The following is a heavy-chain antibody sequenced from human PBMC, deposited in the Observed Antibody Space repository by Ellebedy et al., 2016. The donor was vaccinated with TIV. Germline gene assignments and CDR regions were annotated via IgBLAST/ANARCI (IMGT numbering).Heavy chain of an antibody. V-gene: IGHV3-23*01. D-gene: IGHD3-10*01. Sequence: GGSLRLSXAASGFTFSSYAMSWVRQAPGKGLEWVSVISGSGGSTYYADSVKGRFTISRDNSKNTLYLRMNSLRAEDTAVYYCAKDTRADYGSGSCTIDYWGQGTLVTVSS. J-gene: IGHJ4*02. CDR1: GFTFSSYA. CDR3: AKDTRADYGSGSCTIDY. CDR2: ISGSGGST.